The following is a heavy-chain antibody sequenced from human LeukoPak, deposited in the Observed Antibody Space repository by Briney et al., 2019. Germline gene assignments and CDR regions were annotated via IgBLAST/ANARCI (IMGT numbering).Heavy chain of an antibody. V-gene: IGHV4-34*01. D-gene: IGHD5-18*01. CDR2: ISHSGST. Sequence: PSETLSLTCGVYGGSFSGYYWSWIRQPPGKGLEWIGEISHSGSTYYNPSLRSRVTVSVDTSKSQFSLRLTSVTAADTAVYYCARGGPDTRRGGYFDYWGQGILVTVSS. CDR3: ARGGPDTRRGGYFDY. J-gene: IGHJ4*02. CDR1: GGSFSGYY.